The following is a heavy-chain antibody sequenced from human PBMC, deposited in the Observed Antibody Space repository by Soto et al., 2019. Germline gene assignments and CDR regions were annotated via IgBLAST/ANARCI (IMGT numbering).Heavy chain of an antibody. CDR2: TRNKANSYTT. V-gene: IGHV3-72*01. CDR3: GRVGGSGYYYYYGMDV. Sequence: EVQLVESGGGLVQPGGSLRLSCAASGFTFSDHYMDWVRQAPGKGLEWVGRTRNKANSYTTEYAASVKGRFTISTDDSKNSLYLQMNSLKTEDTAVYYCGRVGGSGYYYYYGMDVWGQGTTVTVSS. CDR1: GFTFSDHY. D-gene: IGHD3-10*01. J-gene: IGHJ6*02.